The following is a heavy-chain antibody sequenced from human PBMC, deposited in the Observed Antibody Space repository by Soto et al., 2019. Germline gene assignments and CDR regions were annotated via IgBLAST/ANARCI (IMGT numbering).Heavy chain of an antibody. CDR1: GYSFTSYW. V-gene: IGHV5-10-1*01. Sequence: PWESLKISCKGSGYSFTSYWISWVRQMPGKGLEWMGRIDPSDSYTNYSPSFQGHVTISADKSISTAYLQWSSLKASDTAMYYCARIGGYCSGGSCYDYYYGMDVWGQGTTVTVSS. CDR2: IDPSDSYT. J-gene: IGHJ6*02. D-gene: IGHD2-15*01. CDR3: ARIGGYCSGGSCYDYYYGMDV.